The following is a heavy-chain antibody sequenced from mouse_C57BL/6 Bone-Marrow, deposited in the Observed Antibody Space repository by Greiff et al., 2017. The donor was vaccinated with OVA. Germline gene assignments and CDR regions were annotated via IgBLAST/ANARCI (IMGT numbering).Heavy chain of an antibody. CDR1: GFTFSSYA. V-gene: IGHV5-4*01. Sequence: EVKLVESGGGLVKPGGSLKLSCAASGFTFSSYAMSWVRQTPEKRLEWVATISDGGSYTYYPDNVKGRFTISRDNAKNNLYLQMSHLKSEDTAMYYCARDRHWGQGTTLTVSS. CDR3: ARDRH. J-gene: IGHJ2*01. CDR2: ISDGGSYT.